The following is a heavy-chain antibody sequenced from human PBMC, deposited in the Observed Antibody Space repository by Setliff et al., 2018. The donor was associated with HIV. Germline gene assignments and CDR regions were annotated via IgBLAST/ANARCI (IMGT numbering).Heavy chain of an antibody. Sequence: PSETLSLTCTVSGGSISSSSYSWGWVRQPPGKALEWIGHIYYSGSTFNNPSLKSRVTISVDTSKNQFSLQLTSVTAADTAVYYCVNPSGAMGDFDSWGQGTLVTVSS. CDR1: GGSISSSSYS. CDR2: IYYSGST. CDR3: VNPSGAMGDFDS. J-gene: IGHJ4*02. D-gene: IGHD3-16*01. V-gene: IGHV4-39*01.